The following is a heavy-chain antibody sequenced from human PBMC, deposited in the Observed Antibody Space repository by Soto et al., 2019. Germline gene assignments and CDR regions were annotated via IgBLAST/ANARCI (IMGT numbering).Heavy chain of an antibody. CDR3: ARVGCISTSCYPNYYFDY. V-gene: IGHV4-30-2*01. Sequence: SETLSLTCAVSGGSISSGGYSWSWIRQPPGKGLEWIGYIYHSGSTYYNPSLKSRVTISVDRSKNQFSLKLSSVTAADTAVYYCARVGCISTSCYPNYYFDYWGQGTLVTVSS. CDR2: IYHSGST. J-gene: IGHJ4*02. D-gene: IGHD2-2*01. CDR1: GGSISSGGYS.